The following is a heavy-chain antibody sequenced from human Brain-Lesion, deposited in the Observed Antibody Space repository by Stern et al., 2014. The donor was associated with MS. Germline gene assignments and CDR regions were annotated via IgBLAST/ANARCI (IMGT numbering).Heavy chain of an antibody. V-gene: IGHV4-4*02. D-gene: IGHD3-10*01. J-gene: IGHJ6*02. CDR2: IYQSGSA. CDR1: GASISNTQW. Sequence: VQLLESGPGLVKPSGTLSLTCAVSGASISNTQWWTWVRQSPGKGLEWIGEIYQSGSANYNPSLRIRVTISVDRSKNSFSLKLNSVTAADTAVYYCARDPRRGGLSGYYHGMDVWGQGTTVTVSS. CDR3: ARDPRRGGLSGYYHGMDV.